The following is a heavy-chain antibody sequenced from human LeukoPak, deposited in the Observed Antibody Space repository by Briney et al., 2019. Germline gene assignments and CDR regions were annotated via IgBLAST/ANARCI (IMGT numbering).Heavy chain of an antibody. V-gene: IGHV3-30*02. J-gene: IGHJ4*02. CDR1: GFTFSSYG. Sequence: GGSLRLSCAASGFTFSSYGLHWVRQAPGRGLEWVAFIRYDGNNKYYADSVKGRFTISGDNSKNTLYLQMNSLRTEDTAVYYCAKGIVGAYEIDYWGQGTLVTVSS. CDR2: IRYDGNNK. CDR3: AKGIVGAYEIDY. D-gene: IGHD1-26*01.